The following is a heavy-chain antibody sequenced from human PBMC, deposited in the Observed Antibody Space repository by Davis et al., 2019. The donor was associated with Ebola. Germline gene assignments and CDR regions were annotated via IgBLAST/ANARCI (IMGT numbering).Heavy chain of an antibody. Sequence: GESLKISCTASGFTFGDYAMSWVRQAPGKGLEWVAFIRYDGSNEYYADSVKGRFTISRDNSKNTLYLQMNSLRAEDTAVYYCAKVSGSFGYWGQGTLVTVSS. CDR1: GFTFGDYA. CDR3: AKVSGSFGY. J-gene: IGHJ4*02. V-gene: IGHV3-30*02. D-gene: IGHD3-10*01. CDR2: IRYDGSNE.